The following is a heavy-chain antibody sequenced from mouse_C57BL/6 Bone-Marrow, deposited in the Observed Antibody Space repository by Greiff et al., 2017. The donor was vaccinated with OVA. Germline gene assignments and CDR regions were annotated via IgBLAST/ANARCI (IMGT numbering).Heavy chain of an antibody. CDR2: IYPGSGNT. V-gene: IGHV1-76*01. CDR1: GYTFTDYY. J-gene: IGHJ4*01. CDR3: ARNDGYYLYAMDY. D-gene: IGHD2-3*01. Sequence: VHVKQSGAELVRPGASVKLSCKASGYTFTDYYINWVKQRPGQGLEWIARIYPGSGNTYYNEKFKGKATLTAEKSSSTAYMQLSSLTSEDSAVYFCARNDGYYLYAMDYWGQGTSVTVSS.